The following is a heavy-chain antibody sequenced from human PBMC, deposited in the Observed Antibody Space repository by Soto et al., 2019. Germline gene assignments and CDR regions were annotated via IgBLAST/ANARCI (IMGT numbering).Heavy chain of an antibody. CDR2: MNPNSGNT. CDR1: GYTFTSYD. V-gene: IGHV1-8*01. D-gene: IGHD3-22*01. J-gene: IGHJ6*02. Sequence: QVQLVQSGAEVKKPGASVKVSCKASGYTFTSYDINWVRQATGQGLEWMGWMNPNSGNTGYAQKFQGRVTMTRNTSISTAYMELSSLRSEDTAVYYCARGRLPLKWLFGPLTRYYFGMDVWGQGTTVTVSS. CDR3: ARGRLPLKWLFGPLTRYYFGMDV.